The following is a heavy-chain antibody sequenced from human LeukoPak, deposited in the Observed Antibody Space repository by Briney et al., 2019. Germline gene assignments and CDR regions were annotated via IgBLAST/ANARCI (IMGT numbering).Heavy chain of an antibody. CDR2: ISGSGGYT. CDR1: GFAFSFFA. Sequence: PGGSLRLSCEASGFAFSFFAMSWLRQAPGRGLEWVSGISGSGGYTFYADSVKGRFTISRDNLKNTVYLQMISLRAEDTALYYCAKWTGANCYSGGLDVWGQGTTVTVSS. D-gene: IGHD2-15*01. J-gene: IGHJ6*02. CDR3: AKWTGANCYSGGLDV. V-gene: IGHV3-23*01.